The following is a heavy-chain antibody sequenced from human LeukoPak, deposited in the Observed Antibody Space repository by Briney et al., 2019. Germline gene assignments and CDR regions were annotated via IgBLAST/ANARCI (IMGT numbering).Heavy chain of an antibody. CDR1: GHSFSTYW. V-gene: IGHV5-51*01. Sequence: GESLKISCKGSGHSFSTYWIGWVRQMPGKGLEWMGIIYPSDSDTRYSPSFQGQVTISADKSISTAYLQWSSLKASDTAMYYCARLTGAQYFFDYWGQGTLVTVSS. J-gene: IGHJ4*02. D-gene: IGHD2-8*02. CDR2: IYPSDSDT. CDR3: ARLTGAQYFFDY.